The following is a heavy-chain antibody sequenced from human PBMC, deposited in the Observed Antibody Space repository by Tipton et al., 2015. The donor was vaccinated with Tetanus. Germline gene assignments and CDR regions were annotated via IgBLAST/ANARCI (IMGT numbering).Heavy chain of an antibody. CDR3: AGLPVGGGYSAHHYFLH. CDR2: IYYSGGT. D-gene: IGHD4-23*01. CDR1: GGSVSSGNYY. J-gene: IGHJ4*02. Sequence: TLSLTCTVSGGSVSSGNYYWSWIRQPPGKELEWIGYIYYSGGTNYNPSLKSRVTISVDTSKNQFSLNLRSVTAADTAVYYCAGLPVGGGYSAHHYFLHWGQGTLVTVSS. V-gene: IGHV4-61*01.